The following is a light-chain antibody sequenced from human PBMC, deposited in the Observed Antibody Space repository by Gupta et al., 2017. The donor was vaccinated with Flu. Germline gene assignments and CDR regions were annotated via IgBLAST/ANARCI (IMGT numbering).Light chain of an antibody. Sequence: EIVLTQSPGTLSLSPGERATLSCRASQRLSTGFLAWYKQRPGQPPRFFIYGAFTRATGSLVRGTARGFGTSLSGTISRLEPEDSEVYYCNMYGNVPYNFAQRAFGQGATVEIK. CDR3: NMYGNVPYNFAQRA. V-gene: IGKV3-20*01. CDR2: GAF. J-gene: IGKJ2*01. CDR1: QRLSTGF.